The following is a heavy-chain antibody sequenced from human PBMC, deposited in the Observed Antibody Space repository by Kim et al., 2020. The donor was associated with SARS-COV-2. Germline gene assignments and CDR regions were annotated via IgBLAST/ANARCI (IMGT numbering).Heavy chain of an antibody. J-gene: IGHJ6*02. CDR1: GFTFSSYA. V-gene: IGHV3-30-3*01. CDR2: ISYDGSNK. Sequence: GGSLRLSCAASGFTFSSYAMHWVRQAPGKGLEWVAVISYDGSNKYYADSVKGRFTISRDNSKNTLYLQMNSLRAEDTAVYYCARDLGDCSSNSCSFFYYGMDVWGQGTTVTVSS. D-gene: IGHD2-2*01. CDR3: ARDLGDCSSNSCSFFYYGMDV.